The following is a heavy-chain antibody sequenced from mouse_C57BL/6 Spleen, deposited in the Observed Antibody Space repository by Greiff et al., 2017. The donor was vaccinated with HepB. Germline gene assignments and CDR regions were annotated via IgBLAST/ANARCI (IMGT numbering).Heavy chain of an antibody. D-gene: IGHD1-1*01. CDR1: GYTFTDYY. V-gene: IGHV1-26*01. CDR2: INPNNGGT. CDR3: ARTPFYYGSSHGYFDV. J-gene: IGHJ1*03. Sequence: EVQLQQSGPELVKPGASVKISCKASGYTFTDYYMNWVKQSHGKSLEWIGDINPNNGGTSYNQKFKGKATLTVDKSSSTAYMELRSLTSEDSAVYYCARTPFYYGSSHGYFDVWGTGTTVTVSS.